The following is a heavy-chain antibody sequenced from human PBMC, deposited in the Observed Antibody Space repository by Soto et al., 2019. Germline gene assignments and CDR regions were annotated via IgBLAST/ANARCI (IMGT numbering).Heavy chain of an antibody. D-gene: IGHD1-1*01. Sequence: ASVKVSCKASGYTFTSYAMHWVRQAPGQRLEWMGWINAGNGNTKYSQKFQGRVTITRDTSASTAYMELSSLRSEDTAVYYCAREGTIRAYNMDNWFDPWGQGTLVTVSS. CDR1: GYTFTSYA. CDR3: AREGTIRAYNMDNWFDP. V-gene: IGHV1-3*01. J-gene: IGHJ5*02. CDR2: INAGNGNT.